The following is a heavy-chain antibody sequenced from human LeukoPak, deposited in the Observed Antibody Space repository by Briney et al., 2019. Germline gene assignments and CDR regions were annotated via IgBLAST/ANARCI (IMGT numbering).Heavy chain of an antibody. D-gene: IGHD7-27*01. CDR3: AKDLGNDYV. CDR2: ISWNSGSI. V-gene: IGHV3-9*01. CDR1: GFTFDDYA. J-gene: IGHJ6*04. Sequence: PGRSLRLSCAASGFTFDDYAMHWVRQAPGKGLEWVSGISWNSGSIGYADSVKGRFTISRDNAKNSLYLQVNSLRAEDTALYYCAKDLGNDYVWGKGTTVTVSS.